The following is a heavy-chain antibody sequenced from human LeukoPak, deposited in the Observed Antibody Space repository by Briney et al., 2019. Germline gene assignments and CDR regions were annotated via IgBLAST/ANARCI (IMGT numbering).Heavy chain of an antibody. V-gene: IGHV3-48*01. D-gene: IGHD3-3*01. Sequence: PGGSLRLSCAASGFTFSSYSMNWVRQAPGKGLEWVSYISSSSSTIYYADSVKGRFTISRDNAKNSLYVQMNSLRAEDTAVYYCARSTIFGVVEYDYWGQGTLVTVSS. J-gene: IGHJ4*02. CDR1: GFTFSSYS. CDR3: ARSTIFGVVEYDY. CDR2: ISSSSSTI.